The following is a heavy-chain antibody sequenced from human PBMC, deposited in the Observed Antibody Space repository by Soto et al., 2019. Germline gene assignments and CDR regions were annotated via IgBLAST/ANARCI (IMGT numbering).Heavy chain of an antibody. V-gene: IGHV4-59*01. D-gene: IGHD6-13*01. CDR2: IYYSGST. Sequence: PSETLSLTCTVSGGSISSYYWSWIRQPPGKGLEWIGYIYYSGSTNYNPSLKSRVTISVDTSKNQFSLKLSSVTAADTAVYYCARAPLAMDVWGQGTTVNVSS. J-gene: IGHJ6*02. CDR3: ARAPLAMDV. CDR1: GGSISSYY.